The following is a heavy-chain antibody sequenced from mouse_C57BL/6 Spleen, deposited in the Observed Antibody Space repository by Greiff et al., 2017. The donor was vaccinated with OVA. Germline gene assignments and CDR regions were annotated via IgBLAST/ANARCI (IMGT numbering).Heavy chain of an antibody. J-gene: IGHJ2*01. CDR3: ARWGNYGSYFDY. CDR1: GYTFTDYY. V-gene: IGHV1-76*01. CDR2: IYPGSGNT. Sequence: QVQLKQSGAELVRPGASVKLSCKASGYTFTDYYINWVKQRPGQGLEWIARIYPGSGNTYYNEKFKGKATLTAEKSSSTAYMQLSSLTSEDSAVYFCARWGNYGSYFDYWGQGTTLTVSS. D-gene: IGHD2-2*01.